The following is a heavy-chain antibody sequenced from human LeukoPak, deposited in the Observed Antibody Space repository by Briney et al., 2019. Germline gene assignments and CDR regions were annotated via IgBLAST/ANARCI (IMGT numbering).Heavy chain of an antibody. CDR2: ISSSGSTR. CDR1: GFSFSSYE. D-gene: IGHD1-26*01. V-gene: IGHV3-48*03. Sequence: SGGSLRLSCAASGFSFSSYEMNWVRQAPGKGLEWVSYISSSGSTRYYADSVKGRFTISRDNAKNSLYLQMKSLRAEDTAVYYCARATRGVGSDFDYWGQGTLVTVSS. J-gene: IGHJ4*02. CDR3: ARATRGVGSDFDY.